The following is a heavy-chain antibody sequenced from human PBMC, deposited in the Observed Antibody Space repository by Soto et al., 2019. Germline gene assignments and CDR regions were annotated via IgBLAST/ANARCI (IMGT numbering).Heavy chain of an antibody. CDR2: ISTNDGST. V-gene: IGHV1-18*04. D-gene: IGHD3-10*01. Sequence: EASVKVSCKASGYTFISYGITWVRQAPGQGLEWLGWISTNDGSTRYAKKLQGRVTLATDTSTNTAYMELRSLRSDDTAVYYCARGGISRHNYFDPWGQGTLVTVSS. J-gene: IGHJ5*02. CDR3: ARGGISRHNYFDP. CDR1: GYTFISYG.